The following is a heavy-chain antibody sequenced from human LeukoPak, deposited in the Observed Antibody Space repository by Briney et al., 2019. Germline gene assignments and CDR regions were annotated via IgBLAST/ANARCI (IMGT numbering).Heavy chain of an antibody. CDR2: IYHSGST. CDR1: GGSISSNNW. V-gene: IGHV4-4*02. J-gene: IGHJ4*02. CDR3: ARELGL. Sequence: PSETLSLTCAVSGGSISSNNWWSWVRPPPGKGLEWIGAIYHSGSTNFSPSLKSRVTISVEKYKNQCSLKLSSVTAAGTAVYYWARELGLWGQGTLVTVSS.